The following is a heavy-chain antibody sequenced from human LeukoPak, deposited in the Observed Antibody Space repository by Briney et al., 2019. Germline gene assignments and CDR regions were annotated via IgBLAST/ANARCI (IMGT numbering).Heavy chain of an antibody. J-gene: IGHJ4*02. V-gene: IGHV1-46*01. CDR2: INPSGGST. CDR3: ARVHHYFDIAFDY. D-gene: IGHD3-22*01. CDR1: GYTLTELS. Sequence: GASAKVSCKVSGYTLTELSMHWVRPAPGQGLEWMGIINPSGGSTTYAQKFQGRVTMTRDMSTSTVYMELISLRSEDTAVYYCARVHHYFDIAFDYWGQGTLVTVSS.